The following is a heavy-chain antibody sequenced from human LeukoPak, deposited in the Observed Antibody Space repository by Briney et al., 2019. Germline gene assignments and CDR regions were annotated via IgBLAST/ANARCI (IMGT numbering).Heavy chain of an antibody. CDR2: IYYSGST. V-gene: IGHV4-30-4*01. Sequence: SETLSLTCTVSGGSISSVDYYWSWIRQPPGKGLEWIGYIYYSGSTYYNPSLKSRVTISVDTSKNQFSLKLSSVTAADTAVYYCARTRPWIGGSYSDYWGQGTLVTVSS. CDR1: GGSISSVDYY. J-gene: IGHJ4*02. D-gene: IGHD2-2*03. CDR3: ARTRPWIGGSYSDY.